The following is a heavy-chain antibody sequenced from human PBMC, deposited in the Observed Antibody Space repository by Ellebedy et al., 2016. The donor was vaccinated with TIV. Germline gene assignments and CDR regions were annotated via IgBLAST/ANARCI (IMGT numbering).Heavy chain of an antibody. CDR1: GFTFSSYA. J-gene: IGHJ5*02. V-gene: IGHV3-23*01. CDR3: AKRIGFWSGYPPQNWFDP. D-gene: IGHD3-3*01. Sequence: GESLKISXAASGFTFSSYAMSWVRQAPGKGLERVSAISGSGGSTYYADSVKGRFTISRDNSKNTLYLQMNSLRAEDTAVYYCAKRIGFWSGYPPQNWFDPWGQGTLVTVSS. CDR2: ISGSGGST.